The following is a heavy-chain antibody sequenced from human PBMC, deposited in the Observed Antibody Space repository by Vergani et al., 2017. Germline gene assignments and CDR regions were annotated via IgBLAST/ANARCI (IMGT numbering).Heavy chain of an antibody. V-gene: IGHV4-34*01. D-gene: IGHD3-10*01. Sequence: QVQLQQWGAGLLKPSETLSLTCAVYGGSFSGYYWSWIRQPPGKGLEWIGEINHSGSTNYNPSLKSRVTISVDTSKNQFSLKLSAVTAADTAVYYCASGNYCGCGRYYGVKKYFDYWGQGTLVTVSS. CDR3: ASGNYCGCGRYYGVKKYFDY. CDR1: GGSFSGYY. CDR2: INHSGST. J-gene: IGHJ4*02.